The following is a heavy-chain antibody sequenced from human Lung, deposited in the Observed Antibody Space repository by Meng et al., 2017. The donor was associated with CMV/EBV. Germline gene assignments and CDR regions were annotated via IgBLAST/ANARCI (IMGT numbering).Heavy chain of an antibody. CDR2: IIPIFGTA. CDR1: GGTFSSYA. V-gene: IGHV1-69*05. J-gene: IGHJ6*02. Sequence: SVXVSCKASGGTFSSYAISWVRQAPGQGLEWMGGIIPIFGTANYAQKFQGRVTITTDESTSTAYMELSSLRSEDTAVYYCARLDIVVVPAASLVGGYSYYGMDVWGQRTTVTVSS. D-gene: IGHD2-2*01. CDR3: ARLDIVVVPAASLVGGYSYYGMDV.